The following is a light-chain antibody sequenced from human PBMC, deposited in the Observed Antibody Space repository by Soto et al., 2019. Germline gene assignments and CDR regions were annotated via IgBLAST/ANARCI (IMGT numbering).Light chain of an antibody. V-gene: IGLV4-69*01. J-gene: IGLJ2*01. CDR1: SGHSSYA. CDR2: LNSDGSH. CDR3: QTWGTGIRV. Sequence: QSVLTQSPSASASLGASVKLTCTLSSGHSSYAIAWHQQQPEKGPRYLMKLNSDGSHSKGDGIPDRFSGSSSVAERYLTNSRLQSEEEAAYYWQTWGTGIRVFGGGTKVTVL.